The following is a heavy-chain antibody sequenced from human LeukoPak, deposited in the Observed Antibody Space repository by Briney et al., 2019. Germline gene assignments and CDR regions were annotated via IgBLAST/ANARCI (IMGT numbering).Heavy chain of an antibody. CDR3: ARDQRYSSSWHLPNY. D-gene: IGHD6-13*01. J-gene: IGHJ4*02. CDR1: GFTFSSYG. V-gene: IGHV3-33*01. CDR2: IWYDGSNK. Sequence: PGGSLRLSCAASGFTFSSYGMHWVRQAPGKGLAWVAVIWYDGSNKYYADSVKGRFTISRDNSKNTLYLQMNSLRAEDTAVYYCARDQRYSSSWHLPNYWGQGTLVTVSS.